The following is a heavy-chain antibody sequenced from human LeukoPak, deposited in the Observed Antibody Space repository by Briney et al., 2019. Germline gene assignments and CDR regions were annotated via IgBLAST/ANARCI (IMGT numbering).Heavy chain of an antibody. Sequence: GGPLRLSCAASGFSFNSDWMDWVRQAPGKGLEWVANIKHDESEKNYLDSVKGRFTISRDNAQNSLYLQMNGLRVEDTAVYYCTRRLDDWGQGTLVTVSS. D-gene: IGHD3-16*01. CDR2: IKHDESEK. J-gene: IGHJ4*02. CDR3: TRRLDD. V-gene: IGHV3-7*01. CDR1: GFSFNSDW.